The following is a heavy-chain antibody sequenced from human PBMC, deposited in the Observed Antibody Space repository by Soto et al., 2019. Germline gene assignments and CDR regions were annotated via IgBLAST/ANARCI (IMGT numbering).Heavy chain of an antibody. CDR3: SKVDEPGGAFDI. D-gene: IGHD3-10*01. J-gene: IGHJ3*02. CDR2: LSWNSGSI. V-gene: IGHV3-9*01. Sequence: EVQLVESGGGLVQPGRSLRLSCAASGFTFDDYAMHWVRQAPGKGLEWVSGLSWNSGSIGYADSVKGRFTISRDNAKNSMYLQMKSLRAEDTALYYCSKVDEPGGAFDIWGQGTMVTVSS. CDR1: GFTFDDYA.